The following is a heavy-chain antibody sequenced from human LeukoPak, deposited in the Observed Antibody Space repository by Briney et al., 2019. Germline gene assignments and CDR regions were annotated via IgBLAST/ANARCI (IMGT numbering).Heavy chain of an antibody. J-gene: IGHJ4*02. V-gene: IGHV3-23*01. Sequence: GGSLRLSCAASGFTFSSYGMSWVRQAPGKGLEWVSAISGSGGSTYYADSVKGRFTISRDNSKNTLYLQMNSLRAEDTAVYYCAKALDRDGYNYIGYFDYWGQGTLVTVSS. CDR3: AKALDRDGYNYIGYFDY. CDR1: GFTFSSYG. D-gene: IGHD5-24*01. CDR2: ISGSGGST.